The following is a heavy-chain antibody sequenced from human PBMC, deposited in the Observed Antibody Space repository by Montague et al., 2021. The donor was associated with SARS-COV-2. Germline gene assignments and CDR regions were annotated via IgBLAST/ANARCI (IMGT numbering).Heavy chain of an antibody. CDR3: ARFLRRVVPAATGHWEKNYYYYYMDV. J-gene: IGHJ6*03. V-gene: IGHV4-34*12. CDR1: GVVELGRR. Sequence: SETLSLTCAVSGVVELGRRSDEHTSELQSHHELVCRLMLKKNNDYNPSLKSRVTISVDTSKNQFSLKLSSVTAADTAVYYCARFLRRVVPAATGHWEKNYYYYYMDVWGKGTTVTVSS. CDR2: MLKKNN. D-gene: IGHD2-2*01.